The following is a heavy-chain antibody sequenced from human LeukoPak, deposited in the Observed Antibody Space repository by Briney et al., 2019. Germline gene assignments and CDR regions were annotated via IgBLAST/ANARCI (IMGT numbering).Heavy chain of an antibody. Sequence: GSLRLSCAASGFTFSSNGMHWVRQAPGKGLEWVAVISYDGSNKYYADSVKGRFTISRDNSKNTLYLQMNSLRAEDTAVYYCARASIAVAGTFDYWGQGTLVTVSS. J-gene: IGHJ4*02. CDR1: GFTFSSNG. D-gene: IGHD6-19*01. CDR3: ARASIAVAGTFDY. CDR2: ISYDGSNK. V-gene: IGHV3-30*03.